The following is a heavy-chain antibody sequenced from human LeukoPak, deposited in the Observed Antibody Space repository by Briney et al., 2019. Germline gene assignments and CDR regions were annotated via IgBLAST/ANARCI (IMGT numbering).Heavy chain of an antibody. V-gene: IGHV3-23*01. Sequence: GGSLRLSCAASGFMFSTYAMTWLRQAPGKGLEWVSVVSASGGNRYYADSVKGRFTISRDNSKNTLYLQMNSLRGEDTAVYYCARRGKEYSSSWAFDYWGQGTLVTVSS. D-gene: IGHD6-6*01. CDR1: GFMFSTYA. CDR3: ARRGKEYSSSWAFDY. CDR2: VSASGGNR. J-gene: IGHJ4*02.